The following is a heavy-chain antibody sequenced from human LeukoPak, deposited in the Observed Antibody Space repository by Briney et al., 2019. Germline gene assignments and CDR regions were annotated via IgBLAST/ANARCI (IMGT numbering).Heavy chain of an antibody. J-gene: IGHJ4*02. D-gene: IGHD3-22*01. Sequence: GGSLRLSCAASGFTFSTYEMTWVRQSPGKGLEWVSYIGSSGSTIYYADSVKGRFTISRDNARNSLYLQMNSLRAEDTAVYYCVRDNYDSSGPYYFDYWGQGTLVTVSS. V-gene: IGHV3-48*03. CDR2: IGSSGSTI. CDR3: VRDNYDSSGPYYFDY. CDR1: GFTFSTYE.